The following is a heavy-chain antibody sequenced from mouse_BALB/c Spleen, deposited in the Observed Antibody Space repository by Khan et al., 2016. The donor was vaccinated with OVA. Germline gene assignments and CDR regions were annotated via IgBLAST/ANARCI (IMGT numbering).Heavy chain of an antibody. Sequence: EVELVESGGGLMQPGGSLKLSCAASGFTFSSYGMSWVRQTPDKRLELVASINSNGGSTHYPDSVKGRFTISRDNAKNTLYLQMNSLKSEDTAMYYCARDPYYYGSKYAMDYWGQGTSVTVSS. J-gene: IGHJ4*01. CDR2: INSNGGST. CDR3: ARDPYYYGSKYAMDY. V-gene: IGHV5-6-3*01. CDR1: GFTFSSYG. D-gene: IGHD1-1*01.